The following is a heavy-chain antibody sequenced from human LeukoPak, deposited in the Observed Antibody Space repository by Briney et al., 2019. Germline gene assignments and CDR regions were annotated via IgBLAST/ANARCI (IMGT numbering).Heavy chain of an antibody. CDR1: GFSFSSYW. D-gene: IGHD1-14*01. CDR2: IDRDGGVR. CDR3: ARDPGSSAFDL. V-gene: IGHV3-7*01. Sequence: GGSLRLSCAASGFSFSSYWMSWVRQTPENGLEFVGNIDRDGGVRNLDSLKGRCTNSRDNGKKSLYLEINSLRADDTAVYYCARDPGSSAFDLWGRGALVTVSS. J-gene: IGHJ4*02.